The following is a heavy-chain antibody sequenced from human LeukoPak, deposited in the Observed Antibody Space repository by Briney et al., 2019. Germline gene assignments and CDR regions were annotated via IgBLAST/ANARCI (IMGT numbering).Heavy chain of an antibody. CDR3: ARQRGVGATRSFDY. Sequence: SETLSLTCTVSGGSVTSSSYYWGYIRQPPGKGLEWIGSIYYGGSTYSNPSLKSRVTISVAPSRNQFSLMLTSVTDADTAVYYCARQRGVGATRSFDYWGQGTLVTVSS. CDR2: IYYGGST. V-gene: IGHV4-39*01. J-gene: IGHJ4*02. CDR1: GGSVTSSSYY. D-gene: IGHD1-26*01.